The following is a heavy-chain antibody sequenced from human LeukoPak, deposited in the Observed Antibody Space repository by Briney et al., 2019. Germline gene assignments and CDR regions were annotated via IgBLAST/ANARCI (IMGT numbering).Heavy chain of an antibody. CDR3: ARGLVRGNDAFDI. CDR2: INWNGGST. J-gene: IGHJ3*02. V-gene: IGHV3-20*04. D-gene: IGHD2-8*02. CDR1: GLKIDDYG. Sequence: GGTLRISCAANGLKIDDYGMSWVLPAPRKGLMWPSVINWNGGSTGYADSVKGRFTISRDNAKNSLYLQMNSLRAEDTALYYCARGLVRGNDAFDIWGQGTMVTVSS.